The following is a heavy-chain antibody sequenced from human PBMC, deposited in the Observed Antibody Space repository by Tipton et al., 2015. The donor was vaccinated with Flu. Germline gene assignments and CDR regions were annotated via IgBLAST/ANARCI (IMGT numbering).Heavy chain of an antibody. CDR1: GFGFRNFG. V-gene: IGHV3-33*06. CDR2: VWNDGTKE. D-gene: IGHD3-9*01. Sequence: SLRLSCEGFGFGFRNFGMYWVRQAPNKGLEWVAYVWNDGTKEKYAESVRGRFIISRDNSKNTLNLQMNNLRPEDTAIYYCAKDLTRAFDVWGQGTVVTVSS. J-gene: IGHJ3*01. CDR3: AKDLTRAFDV.